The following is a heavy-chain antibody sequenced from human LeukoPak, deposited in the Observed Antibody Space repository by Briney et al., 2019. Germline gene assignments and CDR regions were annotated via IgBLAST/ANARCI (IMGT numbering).Heavy chain of an antibody. V-gene: IGHV4-59*11. D-gene: IGHD1-7*01. Sequence: SETLSLTCTVSGGSISIHYWSWVRPPPGKGLEWIGYIYNSGSTTYNPSLKSRATISVDTSKNQFSLKLTSMTAADTAFYYCVRDRELHYWGQGILVTVSS. J-gene: IGHJ4*02. CDR1: GGSISIHY. CDR2: IYNSGST. CDR3: VRDRELHY.